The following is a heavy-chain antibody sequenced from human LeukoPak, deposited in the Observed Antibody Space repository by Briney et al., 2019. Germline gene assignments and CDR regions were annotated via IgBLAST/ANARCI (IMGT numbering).Heavy chain of an antibody. V-gene: IGHV3-23*01. CDR1: GFIFSSHG. CDR3: AKDRAYYSDSSGYYLVRAYDY. Sequence: QPGGSLRLSCAASGFIFSSHGMNWVRQAPGKGLEWVSGITPSGDITYYADSVKGRFTISRDNSKNTLYLLMNSLRAEDTAVYYCAKDRAYYSDSSGYYLVRAYDYWGQGTLVTVSS. J-gene: IGHJ4*02. CDR2: ITPSGDIT. D-gene: IGHD3-22*01.